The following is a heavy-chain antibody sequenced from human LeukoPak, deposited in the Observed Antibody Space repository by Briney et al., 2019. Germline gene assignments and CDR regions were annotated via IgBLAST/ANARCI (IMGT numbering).Heavy chain of an antibody. V-gene: IGHV3-30*02. D-gene: IGHD3-16*01. CDR1: GFSFSNYG. J-gene: IGHJ4*02. CDR3: ARDLLSLPHKYFDS. CDR2: IRYDGSQK. Sequence: PGGSLRLSCAAPGFSFSNYGMHWVRQAPGKGLEWVAYIRYDGSQKYYGDSVKGRFTISRDNSKNTVYLQMNSLRDEDTAVYYCARDLLSLPHKYFDSWGQGTLVTVFS.